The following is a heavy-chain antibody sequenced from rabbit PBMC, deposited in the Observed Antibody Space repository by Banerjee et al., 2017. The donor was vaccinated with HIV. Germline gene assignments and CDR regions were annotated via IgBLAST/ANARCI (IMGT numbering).Heavy chain of an antibody. D-gene: IGHD1-1*01. J-gene: IGHJ3*01. CDR3: ARSIYAPSAARLDL. Sequence: QEQLEESGGDLVKPEGSLTLTCTASGFSFSSSYYMCWVRQAPGKGPEWIACIGTASGSTYYASWAKGRFTISKTSSTTVTLQMTSLTAADTATYFCARSIYAPSAARLDLWGPGTLVTVS. CDR2: IGTASGST. CDR1: GFSFSSSYY. V-gene: IGHV1S45*01.